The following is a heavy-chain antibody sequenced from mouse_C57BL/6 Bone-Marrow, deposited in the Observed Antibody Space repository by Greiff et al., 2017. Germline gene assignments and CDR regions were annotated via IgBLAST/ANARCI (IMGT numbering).Heavy chain of an antibody. J-gene: IGHJ3*01. CDR1: GYTFTDYY. CDR3: ASEPYSSGYPAWFAY. CDR2: INPNNGGT. D-gene: IGHD3-2*02. V-gene: IGHV1-26*01. Sequence: EVQLQQSGPELVKPGASVKISCKASGYTFTDYYMNWVKQSHGKSLEWIGDINPNNGGTSYNQKFKGKATLTVDKSSSTAYMELRSLTSEDSAVYYCASEPYSSGYPAWFAYWGQGTLVTVAA.